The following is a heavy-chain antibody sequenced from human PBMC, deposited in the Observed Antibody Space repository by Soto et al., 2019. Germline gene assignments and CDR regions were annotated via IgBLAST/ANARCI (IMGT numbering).Heavy chain of an antibody. CDR3: ARNSDYDILTGYYSGVWFDP. Sequence: ASVKVSCKASGYTFTSYAMHWVRQAPGQRLEWMGWINAGNGNIKYSQKFQGRVTITRDTSASTAYMELSSLRSEDTAVYYCARNSDYDILTGYYSGVWFDPWGQGTLVTVSS. D-gene: IGHD3-9*01. CDR2: INAGNGNI. CDR1: GYTFTSYA. V-gene: IGHV1-3*01. J-gene: IGHJ5*02.